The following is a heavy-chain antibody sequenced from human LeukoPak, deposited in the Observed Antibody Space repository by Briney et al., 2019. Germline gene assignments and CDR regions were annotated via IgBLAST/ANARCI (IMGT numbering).Heavy chain of an antibody. CDR3: ARDQWLANYYYGMDV. Sequence: GSLRLSCAASGFTFSSYDMHWVRQATGKGLEWVSAIGTAGDTYYPGSVKGRFTISRESAKNSLYLQMNSLRAGDTAVYYCARDQWLANYYYGMDVWGQGTTVTVSS. V-gene: IGHV3-13*01. J-gene: IGHJ6*02. CDR2: IGTAGDT. D-gene: IGHD6-19*01. CDR1: GFTFSSYD.